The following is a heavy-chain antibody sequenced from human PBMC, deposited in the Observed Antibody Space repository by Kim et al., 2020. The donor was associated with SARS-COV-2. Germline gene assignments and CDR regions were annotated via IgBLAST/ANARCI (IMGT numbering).Heavy chain of an antibody. CDR2: IKQDGSQK. D-gene: IGHD6-6*01. J-gene: IGHJ5*02. V-gene: IGHV3-7*03. CDR3: ARGEYRSSSRGYNWFDP. Sequence: GGSLRLSCAASGFTFSSYWMSWVRQAPGKGLEWVANIKQDGSQKYYVDSVKGRFTISRDNAKNSLYLQMNSLRAEDTAVYYCARGEYRSSSRGYNWFDPWGQGTLVTVSS. CDR1: GFTFSSYW.